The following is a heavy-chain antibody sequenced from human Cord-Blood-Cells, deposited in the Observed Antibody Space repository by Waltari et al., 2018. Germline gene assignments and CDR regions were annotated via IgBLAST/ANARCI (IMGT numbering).Heavy chain of an antibody. J-gene: IGHJ5*02. Sequence: QVQLVQSGAEVKKPGASVKASCKVSGYTITELSMHWVRQAPGKGLEWMGGVDPEDGETIYAPKCQGRVTMTQDTSTDTAYMGLSSLRSEDTAVYYCATNWGSGWFDPWGQGTLVTVSS. CDR1: GYTITELS. CDR2: VDPEDGET. V-gene: IGHV1-24*01. CDR3: ATNWGSGWFDP. D-gene: IGHD7-27*01.